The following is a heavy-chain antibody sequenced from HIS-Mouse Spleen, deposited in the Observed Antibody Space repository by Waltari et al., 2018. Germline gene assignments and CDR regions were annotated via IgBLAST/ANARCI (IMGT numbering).Heavy chain of an antibody. CDR3: AKDGGMGDYYYYYGMDV. CDR1: VFTFSSYG. V-gene: IGHV3-33*06. CDR2: IWYDGSNK. D-gene: IGHD2-21*02. Sequence: QVQRVESGGGVVQSGRSLRLSCAASVFTFSSYGMHWARQAPGKGLEWVAVIWYDGSNKYYADSVKGRFTISRDNSKNTLYLQMNSLRAEDTAVYYCAKDGGMGDYYYYYGMDVWGQGTTVTVSS. J-gene: IGHJ6*02.